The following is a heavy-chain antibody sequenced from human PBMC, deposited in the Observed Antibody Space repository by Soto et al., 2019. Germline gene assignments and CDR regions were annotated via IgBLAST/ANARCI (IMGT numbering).Heavy chain of an antibody. D-gene: IGHD5-18*01. CDR3: ARVEDTAMVFCCFDY. Sequence: PGGSLRLSCAASGFTFSSYTMNWVRQAPGKGLEWVSSISSSSSYIYYADSVKGRFTISRDNAKNSLYLQMNSLRAEDTAVYYCARVEDTAMVFCCFDYWGQGTLVTVSS. J-gene: IGHJ4*02. CDR1: GFTFSSYT. CDR2: ISSSSSYI. V-gene: IGHV3-21*04.